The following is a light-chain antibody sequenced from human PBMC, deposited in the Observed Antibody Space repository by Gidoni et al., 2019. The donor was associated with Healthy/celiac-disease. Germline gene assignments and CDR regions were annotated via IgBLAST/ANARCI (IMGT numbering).Light chain of an antibody. J-gene: IGKJ5*01. Sequence: EIVLTPSPATLSLSPGERATLSCRASQGVSSHLAWYQQKPGQAPRLLIYDASHRATGTPARCSGSGPGTDVTLTISSREPEDFAVYYCQQRSNWHGTFGQGTRLEIK. CDR1: QGVSSH. CDR3: QQRSNWHGT. V-gene: IGKV3D-11*01. CDR2: DAS.